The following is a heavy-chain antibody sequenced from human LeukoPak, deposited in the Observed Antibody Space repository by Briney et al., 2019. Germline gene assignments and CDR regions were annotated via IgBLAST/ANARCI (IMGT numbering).Heavy chain of an antibody. V-gene: IGHV3-48*03. CDR3: ARDRVRIQLWPTFDY. CDR1: GFTFSSYE. J-gene: IGHJ4*02. D-gene: IGHD5-18*01. CDR2: ISSSSSTI. Sequence: GGSLRLSCAASGFTFSSYEMNWVRQAPGKGLEWVSYISSSSSTIYYADSVKGRFTISRDNAKNSLYLQMNSLRAEDTAVYYCARDRVRIQLWPTFDYWGQGTLVTVSS.